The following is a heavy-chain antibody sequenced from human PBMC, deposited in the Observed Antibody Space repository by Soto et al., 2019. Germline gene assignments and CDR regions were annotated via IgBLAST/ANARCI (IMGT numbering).Heavy chain of an antibody. D-gene: IGHD3-16*01. V-gene: IGHV3-23*01. CDR2: VSATAGTT. CDR3: AKDRLAGGFDY. J-gene: IGHJ4*02. Sequence: GGSLRLSCEASGFTFSTYWMSWVRQAPGKGLEWVSLVSATAGTTYYTDSVKGRFTISRDNSRNTVYLQMNSLRADDTAVYYCAKDRLAGGFDYWGQGTLVTVSS. CDR1: GFTFSTYW.